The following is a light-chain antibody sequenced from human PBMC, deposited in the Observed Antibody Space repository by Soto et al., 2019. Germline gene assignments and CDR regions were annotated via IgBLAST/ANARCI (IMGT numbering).Light chain of an antibody. CDR1: QSISSTY. CDR2: GAS. J-gene: IGKJ2*01. Sequence: EIVLTQSPGTLSLSPGERATISCRASQSISSTYLAWYQQRPGQAPRLLIYGASSRATGIPDRFSGSGSGTDFTLTISRLEPEDFAVYYCQQYGSSPYPFGQGTKLEIK. V-gene: IGKV3-20*01. CDR3: QQYGSSPYP.